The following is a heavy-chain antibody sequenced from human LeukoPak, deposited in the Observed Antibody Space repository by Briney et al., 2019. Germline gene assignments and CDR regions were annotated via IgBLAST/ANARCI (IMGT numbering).Heavy chain of an antibody. CDR3: ARSDDFWSGYYWDY. CDR1: GFTFSSYW. CDR2: IKQDGSEK. Sequence: PGGSLRLSCAASGFTFSSYWMSWVRQAPGKGLEWVANIKQDGSEKYYVDSVKGRFTISRDNAKNSLYLQMNSLRAEDTAVYYCARSDDFWSGYYWDYWGQGTLVTVSS. V-gene: IGHV3-7*01. D-gene: IGHD3-3*01. J-gene: IGHJ4*02.